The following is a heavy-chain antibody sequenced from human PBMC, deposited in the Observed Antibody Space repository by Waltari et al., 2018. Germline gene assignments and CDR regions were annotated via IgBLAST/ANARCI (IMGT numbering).Heavy chain of an antibody. CDR2: IIPILGIA. CDR3: ARGGGYCSGGSCFPFDY. J-gene: IGHJ4*02. Sequence: QVQLVQSGAEVKKPGSSVKVSCKASGGTFSSYTISWVRQAPGQGLEWMGRIIPILGIANYAQKFQGRVTITADKSTSTAYMELSSLRSEDTAVYYCARGGGYCSGGSCFPFDYWGQGTLVTVSS. CDR1: GGTFSSYT. V-gene: IGHV1-69*02. D-gene: IGHD2-15*01.